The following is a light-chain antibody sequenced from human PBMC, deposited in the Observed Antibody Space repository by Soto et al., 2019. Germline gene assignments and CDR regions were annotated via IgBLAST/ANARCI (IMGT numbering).Light chain of an antibody. CDR2: NAS. Sequence: ENGLSQSPATLSLSPGERATLSCRASESVSNSLAWYQHKPGQAPRLLIYNASNRATGIPARFSGSGSGTDFTLTITSLQSEDFALYFCQQYNDWPPLTFGGGTKVDI. CDR3: QQYNDWPPLT. CDR1: ESVSNS. V-gene: IGKV3-11*01. J-gene: IGKJ4*01.